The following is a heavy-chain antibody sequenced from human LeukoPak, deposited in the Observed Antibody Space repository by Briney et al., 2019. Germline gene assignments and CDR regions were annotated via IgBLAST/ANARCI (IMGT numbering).Heavy chain of an antibody. D-gene: IGHD3-22*01. CDR2: IYYSGST. V-gene: IGHV4-59*08. CDR1: GGSISGYY. J-gene: IGHJ3*02. CDR3: ARHFTYYYDSSGYPRDAFDI. Sequence: PSETLSLTCTVSGGSISGYYWSWIRQSPGKGLLWIGYIYYSGSTNYNPSLKSRVTISIDMSRNQFSLKLSSVTAADTALYYCARHFTYYYDSSGYPRDAFDIWGQGTTVTVSS.